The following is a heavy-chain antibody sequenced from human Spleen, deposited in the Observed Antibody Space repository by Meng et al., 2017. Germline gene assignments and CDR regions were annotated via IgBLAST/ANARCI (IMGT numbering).Heavy chain of an antibody. J-gene: IGHJ4*02. Sequence: QVPLLQSGPEVKKPGASVRVSCKASGYTFGSYGICWVRQAPGQGLEWMGWTSAYNGNTRYGQKFQGRVTMTTDTSTSTAYMEMRSLRFDDTAVYYCARDSGSGWAEDYFDYWGQGTLVTVSS. D-gene: IGHD6-19*01. V-gene: IGHV1-18*01. CDR1: GYTFGSYG. CDR2: TSAYNGNT. CDR3: ARDSGSGWAEDYFDY.